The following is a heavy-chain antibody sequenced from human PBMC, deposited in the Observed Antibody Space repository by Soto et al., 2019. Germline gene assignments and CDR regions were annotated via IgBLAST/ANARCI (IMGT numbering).Heavy chain of an antibody. V-gene: IGHV3-30-3*01. D-gene: IGHD1-26*01. CDR3: ARAPSGSYPEFDY. CDR1: GFIFSSYT. CDR2: ITYDGSNQ. Sequence: GGSLRLSCAASGFIFSSYTMHWVRQAPGKGLEWVGVITYDGSNQYYADSVKGRFTISRDNSRNMLFLQMNSLRPDDTAVYYCARAPSGSYPEFDYWGQGTLVTVS. J-gene: IGHJ4*02.